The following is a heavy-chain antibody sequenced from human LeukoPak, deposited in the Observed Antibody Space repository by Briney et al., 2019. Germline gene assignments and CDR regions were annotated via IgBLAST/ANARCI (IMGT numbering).Heavy chain of an antibody. V-gene: IGHV1-3*01. D-gene: IGHD6-25*01. CDR1: GYTFTSYA. J-gene: IGHJ4*02. CDR2: INAGNGNA. CDR3: ARVSSGWHGYLDY. Sequence: APLKVSCRASGYTFTSYAMHWVRQAPGQRLEWMGWINAGNGNATYTQKFQDRVTFTRDTSASTAYMDLSSLRSEDTAVYYCARVSSGWHGYLDYWGQGTPVTVSS.